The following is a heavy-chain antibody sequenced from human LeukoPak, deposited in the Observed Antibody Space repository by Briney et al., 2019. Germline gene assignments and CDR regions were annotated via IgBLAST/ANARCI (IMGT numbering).Heavy chain of an antibody. J-gene: IGHJ3*02. Sequence: PSGTLSLTCAVSGGSISSSNWWSWVRQPPGKGLEWIGEIYHSGSTNYNPSLKSRVTISVDKSKNQFSLKLSSVTAADTAVYYCARDPHYYGSGSYYNRAFDIWGQGTMVTVSS. D-gene: IGHD3-10*01. CDR1: GGSISSSNW. CDR2: IYHSGST. V-gene: IGHV4-4*02. CDR3: ARDPHYYGSGSYYNRAFDI.